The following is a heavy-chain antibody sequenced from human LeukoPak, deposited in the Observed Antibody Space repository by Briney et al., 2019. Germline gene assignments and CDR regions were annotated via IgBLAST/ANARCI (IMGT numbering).Heavy chain of an antibody. Sequence: SQTLSLTCTVSGGSISSGSYYWSWIRQPAGKGLEWIGRIYTSGSTNYNPSLKSRVTISVDTSKNQFSLKLSSVTAADTAVYYCARGDIVFDIWGQGTMVTVSS. D-gene: IGHD5-12*01. CDR1: GGSISSGSYY. V-gene: IGHV4-61*02. J-gene: IGHJ3*02. CDR3: ARGDIVFDI. CDR2: IYTSGST.